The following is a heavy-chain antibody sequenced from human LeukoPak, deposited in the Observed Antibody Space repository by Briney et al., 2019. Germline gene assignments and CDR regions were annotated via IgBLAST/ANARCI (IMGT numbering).Heavy chain of an antibody. Sequence: PGGSLRLSCAASGFTFSSYEMNWVRQAPRKGLEWVSYISSSGSTIYYADSVKGRFTISRDNAKNSLYLQMNSLRAEDTAVYYCARDRQLLWAYYFDYWGQGTLVTVSS. CDR3: ARDRQLLWAYYFDY. J-gene: IGHJ4*02. D-gene: IGHD2-2*01. V-gene: IGHV3-48*03. CDR1: GFTFSSYE. CDR2: ISSSGSTI.